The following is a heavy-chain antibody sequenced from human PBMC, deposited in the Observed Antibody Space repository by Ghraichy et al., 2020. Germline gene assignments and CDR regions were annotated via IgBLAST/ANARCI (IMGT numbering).Heavy chain of an antibody. CDR3: ARGRGWLQFSGAFDI. V-gene: IGHV4-34*01. D-gene: IGHD5-24*01. CDR1: GGSFSGYY. CDR2: INHSGST. Sequence: SETLSLTCAVYGGSFSGYYWSWIRQPPGKGLEWIGEINHSGSTNYNPSLKSRVTISVDTSNNQFSLKLSSVTAADTAVYYCARGRGWLQFSGAFDIWGQGTMVTVSS. J-gene: IGHJ3*02.